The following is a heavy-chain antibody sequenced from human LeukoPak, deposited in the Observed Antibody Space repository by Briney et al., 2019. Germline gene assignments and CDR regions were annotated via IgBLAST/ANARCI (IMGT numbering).Heavy chain of an antibody. CDR2: IIPIFGTA. V-gene: IGHV1-69*13. D-gene: IGHD2-2*01. CDR3: ARSRYCSSTSCYRRNYYFDY. Sequence: SVNVSCKASGGTFSSYAISWVRQAPGQGLEWMGGIIPIFGTASYAQKFQGRVTITADESTSTAYMELSSLRSEDTAVYYCARSRYCSSTSCYRRNYYFDYWGQGTLVTVSS. J-gene: IGHJ4*02. CDR1: GGTFSSYA.